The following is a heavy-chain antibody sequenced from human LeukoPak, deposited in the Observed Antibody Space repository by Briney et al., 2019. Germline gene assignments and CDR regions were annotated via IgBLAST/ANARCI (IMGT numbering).Heavy chain of an antibody. J-gene: IGHJ5*02. D-gene: IGHD4-17*01. V-gene: IGHV3-53*01. CDR3: VRGSDYGDPHT. Sequence: GGSLRLSCAASGFTVSSNYMSWVRQAPGKGLEWVSVIYSGGSTYYADSVKGRFTISRDNSKNTLYLQMNSLRAEDTAVYYCVRGSDYGDPHTWGQGTLVTVSS. CDR1: GFTVSSNY. CDR2: IYSGGST.